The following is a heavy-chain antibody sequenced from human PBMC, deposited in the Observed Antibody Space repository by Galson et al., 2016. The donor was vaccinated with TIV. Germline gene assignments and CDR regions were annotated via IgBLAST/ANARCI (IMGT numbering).Heavy chain of an antibody. CDR1: GGSISSYY. J-gene: IGHJ4*02. V-gene: IGHV4-59*01. CDR3: ARDRGGARTGVYDY. D-gene: IGHD3/OR15-3a*01. Sequence: LSLTCTVSGGSISSYYWSWIRQPPGKGLEWIGYIYSSGNTNYKPSLQSRVTMSLDTSKNQFSLRLNSVTAADTAVHYCARDRGGARTGVYDYWGQGTLVTVSS. CDR2: IYSSGNT.